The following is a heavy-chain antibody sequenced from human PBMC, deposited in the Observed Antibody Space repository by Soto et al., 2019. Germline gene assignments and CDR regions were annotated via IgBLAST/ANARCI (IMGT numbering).Heavy chain of an antibody. CDR3: AKDPTPVDYHYGMDV. J-gene: IGHJ6*02. V-gene: IGHV3-23*01. D-gene: IGHD1-1*01. CDR1: GFTFSSYA. CDR2: ISGGGGST. Sequence: EVQLLESGGGLVQPGGSLRLSCAASGFTFSSYAMTWVRQAPGKGLEWVSGISGGGGSTYYADSVKVRFTISRDNSKNTLFLQMNSLRAEDTDGYYCAKDPTPVDYHYGMDVWGQGTTVTVSS.